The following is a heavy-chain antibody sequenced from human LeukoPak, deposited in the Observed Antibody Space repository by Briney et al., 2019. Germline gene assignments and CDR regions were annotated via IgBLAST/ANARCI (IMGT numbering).Heavy chain of an antibody. V-gene: IGHV1-69*05. D-gene: IGHD5-12*01. Sequence: SVKVSCKASGGTFSSYAISWVRQAPGQGLEWMGRIIPIFGTANYAQKFQGRGTITTDESTSTAYMELSSLRSEDTAVYYCARSDIVATITDYWGQGTLVTVSS. J-gene: IGHJ4*02. CDR1: GGTFSSYA. CDR2: IIPIFGTA. CDR3: ARSDIVATITDY.